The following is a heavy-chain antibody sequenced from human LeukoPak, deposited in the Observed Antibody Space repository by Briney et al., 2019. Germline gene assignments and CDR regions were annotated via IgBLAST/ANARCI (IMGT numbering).Heavy chain of an antibody. Sequence: SVKVSCKASGGTFSSYAISWVRQAPGQGLEWMGGIIPIFGTANYAQKLQGRVTMTTDTSTSTAYMELRSLRSDDTAVYYCARGGWVRGVITRNGLDYWGQGTLVTVSS. CDR1: GGTFSSYA. CDR2: IIPIFGTA. D-gene: IGHD3-10*01. CDR3: ARGGWVRGVITRNGLDY. J-gene: IGHJ4*02. V-gene: IGHV1-69*05.